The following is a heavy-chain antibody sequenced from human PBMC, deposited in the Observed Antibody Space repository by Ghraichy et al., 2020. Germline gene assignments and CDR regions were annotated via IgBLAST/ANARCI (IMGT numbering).Heavy chain of an antibody. V-gene: IGHV4-39*01. D-gene: IGHD3-10*01. J-gene: IGHJ5*02. Sequence: SCTVSGGSISSSDSYWGWIRQSPGKGLEWIGTIYHSGSTYYNPSLKSRVTISADTSKNQFSLKLSSVTAADTAVYYCARVGLMIRGITNWFDPWGQGTLVTVSS. CDR1: GGSISSSDSY. CDR3: ARVGLMIRGITNWFDP. CDR2: IYHSGST.